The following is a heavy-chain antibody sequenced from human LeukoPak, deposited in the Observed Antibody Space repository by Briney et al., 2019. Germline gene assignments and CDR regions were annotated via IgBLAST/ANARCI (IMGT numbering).Heavy chain of an antibody. CDR1: GGSISSGGYS. V-gene: IGHV4-30-2*01. CDR3: AREWQYQFDY. Sequence: SQTLSLTCTVSGGSISSGGYSWSWIRQPPGKGLEWIGYIYHSGSTYYNPSLKSRVTISVDRSKNQHSLKVTSVTAADTAVYYCAREWQYQFDYWGQGSLVTVSS. CDR2: IYHSGST. D-gene: IGHD4-11*01. J-gene: IGHJ4*02.